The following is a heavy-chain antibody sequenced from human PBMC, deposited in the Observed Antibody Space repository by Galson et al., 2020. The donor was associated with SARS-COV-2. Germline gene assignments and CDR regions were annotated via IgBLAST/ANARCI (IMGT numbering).Heavy chain of an antibody. CDR3: ASMYDFWSGYDIADYYYMDV. V-gene: IGHV4-39*01. Sequence: SETLSLTCTVSGGSISSTNYYWGWIRQSQGKGLEWIGSIYYTGTTNSSPSLKRRVTISVDTSKNQFSLKLTSVTAAATSVYYCASMYDFWSGYDIADYYYMDVWGKGTTVTVSS. CDR1: GGSISSTNYY. J-gene: IGHJ6*03. CDR2: IYYTGTT. D-gene: IGHD3-3*01.